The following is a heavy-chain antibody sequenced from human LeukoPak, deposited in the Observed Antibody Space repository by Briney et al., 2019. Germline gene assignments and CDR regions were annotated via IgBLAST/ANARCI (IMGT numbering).Heavy chain of an antibody. V-gene: IGHV1-2*02. CDR2: INPNSGGT. Sequence: ASVKVSCKASGYTFIAYYMHWVRQAPGQGLEWMGWINPNSGGTKYAEKFQGRVTLTRDKSISTAYMELNSLRSDDTAVYYCARDRGEQQFGIDPWGQGTLVTVSS. D-gene: IGHD6-13*01. CDR1: GYTFIAYY. CDR3: ARDRGEQQFGIDP. J-gene: IGHJ5*02.